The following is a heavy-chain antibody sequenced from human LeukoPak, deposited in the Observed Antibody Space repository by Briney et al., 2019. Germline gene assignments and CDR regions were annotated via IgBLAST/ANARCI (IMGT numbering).Heavy chain of an antibody. CDR1: GGSIRSSNYY. Sequence: PSETLSLTCTVSGGSIRSSNYYWDWIRQPPGKGLEWIGNIYYSGSTYYNPSLKSRVTISVDTSKNQFSLQLSSVTAADTAVYYCARGMTGDRGGDAFDIWGQGTMVTVSS. CDR3: ARGMTGDRGGDAFDI. CDR2: IYYSGST. V-gene: IGHV4-39*07. D-gene: IGHD7-27*01. J-gene: IGHJ3*02.